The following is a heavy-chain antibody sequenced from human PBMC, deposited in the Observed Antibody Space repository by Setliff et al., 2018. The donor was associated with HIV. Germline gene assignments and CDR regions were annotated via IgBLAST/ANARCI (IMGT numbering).Heavy chain of an antibody. D-gene: IGHD6-6*01. CDR2: ISHSSSKI. Sequence: GESLKISCVASGFSFSDYSMNWVRRAPGKGLEWLASISHSSSKIFYADSVKGRFTISRENAKNSLYLQMNNVRAGDTAVYYCTRELNGHTSSHYYFGLDVWGQGTTVTVSS. J-gene: IGHJ6*02. CDR3: TRELNGHTSSHYYFGLDV. V-gene: IGHV3-21*06. CDR1: GFSFSDYS.